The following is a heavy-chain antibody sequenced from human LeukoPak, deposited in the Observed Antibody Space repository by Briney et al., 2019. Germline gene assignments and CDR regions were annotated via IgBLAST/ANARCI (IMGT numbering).Heavy chain of an antibody. V-gene: IGHV4-39*07. J-gene: IGHJ4*02. CDR2: IYYSGST. CDR1: GGSISSSSYY. Sequence: SETLSLTCTVSGGSISSSSYYWGWIRQPPGKGLEWIGSIYYSGSTYYNPSLKSRVTISVDTSKNQFSLKLSSVTAADTAVYYCARAEDTAMVYYFDYWGQGTLVTVSS. D-gene: IGHD5-18*01. CDR3: ARAEDTAMVYYFDY.